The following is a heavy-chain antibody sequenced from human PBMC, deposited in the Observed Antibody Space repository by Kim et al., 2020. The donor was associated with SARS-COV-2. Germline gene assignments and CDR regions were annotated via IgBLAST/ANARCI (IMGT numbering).Heavy chain of an antibody. CDR3: TSEITDGYNNPQGH. Sequence: GGSLRLSCAASRFTFSGSAMNWVRQASGKGLEWVGRIRSRANSYATASAASVKGRFIISRDDSKNTAYLQMNSLKTEDTAVYYCTSEITDGYNNPQGHWGQGTLVTVSS. CDR1: RFTFSGSA. J-gene: IGHJ4*02. CDR2: IRSRANSYAT. D-gene: IGHD5-12*01. V-gene: IGHV3-73*01.